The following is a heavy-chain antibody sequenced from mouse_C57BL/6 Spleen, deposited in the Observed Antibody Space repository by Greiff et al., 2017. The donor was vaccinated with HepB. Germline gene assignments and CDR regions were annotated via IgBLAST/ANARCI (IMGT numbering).Heavy chain of an antibody. Sequence: QVQLQQPGAELVRPGASVTLSCKASGYTFTDYEMHWVKQTPVHGLEWIGAIDPETGGTAYNQKFKGKAILTADKSSSTAYMELRSLTSEDSAVYYYTRKGSGAYFDYWGQGTTLTVSS. V-gene: IGHV1-15*01. D-gene: IGHD3-2*02. CDR2: IDPETGGT. J-gene: IGHJ2*01. CDR3: TRKGSGAYFDY. CDR1: GYTFTDYE.